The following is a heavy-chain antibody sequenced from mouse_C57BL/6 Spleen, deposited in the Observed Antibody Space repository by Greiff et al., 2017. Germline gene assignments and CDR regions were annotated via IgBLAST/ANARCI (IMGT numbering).Heavy chain of an antibody. J-gene: IGHJ2*01. Sequence: QVQLQQPGAELVKPGASVKLSCKASGYTFTSYWMHWVKQRPGQGLEWIGMIHPNSGSTNYNEKFKSKATLTVDKSSSTAYMQLSSLTSEDSAVYYCARFAQATLMDYWGQGTTLTVSS. D-gene: IGHD3-2*02. CDR1: GYTFTSYW. CDR2: IHPNSGST. V-gene: IGHV1-64*01. CDR3: ARFAQATLMDY.